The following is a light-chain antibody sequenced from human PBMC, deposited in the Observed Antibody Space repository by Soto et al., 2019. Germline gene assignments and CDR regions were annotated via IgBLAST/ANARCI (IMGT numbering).Light chain of an antibody. CDR2: GAS. Sequence: EIVLTQSPGTLSLSPGERATLSCRASQSISSSYLAWYQQKPGQAPRLLIFGASSRGTGIPDRFSGSGSGTDFTLTFSRLEPEDFAVFYCQQYGSSPYTFGQGTKLEIK. V-gene: IGKV3-20*01. J-gene: IGKJ2*01. CDR1: QSISSSY. CDR3: QQYGSSPYT.